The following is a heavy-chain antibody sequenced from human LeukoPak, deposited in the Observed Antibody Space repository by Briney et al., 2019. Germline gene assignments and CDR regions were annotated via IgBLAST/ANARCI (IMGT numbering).Heavy chain of an antibody. CDR2: IRYDGSNK. J-gene: IGHJ4*02. D-gene: IGHD3-10*01. V-gene: IGHV3-30*02. CDR1: GFTFSSYG. Sequence: PGGSLRLSCAASGFTFSSYGMHWVRQAPGKGLEWVAFIRYDGSNKYYADSVKGRFTISRDNSKNTLYLQMNSLRAEDTAVYYCAEMADGLGSYYTQGDYWGQGTLVAVSS. CDR3: AEMADGLGSYYTQGDY.